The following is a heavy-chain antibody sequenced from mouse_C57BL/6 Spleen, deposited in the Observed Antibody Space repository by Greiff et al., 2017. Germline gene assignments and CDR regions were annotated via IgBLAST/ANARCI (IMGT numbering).Heavy chain of an antibody. Sequence: QVQLQQSGAELVKPGASVKLSCKASGYTFTSYWMQWVKQRPGQGLEWIGEIDPSDSYTNYNQKFKGKATLTVDTSSSTAYMQLSSLTSEDSAVYYCASNFFAYWGQGTLVTVSA. CDR1: GYTFTSYW. CDR3: ASNFFAY. CDR2: IDPSDSYT. V-gene: IGHV1-50*01. J-gene: IGHJ3*01.